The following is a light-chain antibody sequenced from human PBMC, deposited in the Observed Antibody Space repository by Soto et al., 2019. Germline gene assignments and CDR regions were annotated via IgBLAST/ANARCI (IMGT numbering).Light chain of an antibody. V-gene: IGKV1-33*01. CDR1: QDIRNY. CDR2: DAS. CDR3: QQFDNLPLLT. Sequence: DIQMPQSPSSLSASVGDRVTITFQASQDIRNYLNWYQQKPGKAPKLLIHDASTLETGVPSRFSGSGSGTHFTFTISSLQPEDIATYYCQQFDNLPLLTFGGGTKVDIK. J-gene: IGKJ4*01.